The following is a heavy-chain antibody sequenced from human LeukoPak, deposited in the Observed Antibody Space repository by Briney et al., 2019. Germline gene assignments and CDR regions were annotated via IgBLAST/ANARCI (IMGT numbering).Heavy chain of an antibody. V-gene: IGHV3-30*04. CDR1: GFTFSSYA. CDR3: AREAAAGGNWFDP. D-gene: IGHD6-13*01. J-gene: IGHJ5*02. Sequence: GRSLRLSCAASGFTFSSYAMHWVRQAPGKGLEWVAVISYDGSNKYYADSVKGRFTISRDNSKNTLYLQVNSLRAEDTAVYYCAREAAAGGNWFDPWGQGTLVTVSS. CDR2: ISYDGSNK.